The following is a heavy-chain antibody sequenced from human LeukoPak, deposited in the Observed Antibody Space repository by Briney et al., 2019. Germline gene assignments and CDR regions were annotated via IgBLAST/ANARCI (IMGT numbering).Heavy chain of an antibody. CDR2: ISGSGGST. J-gene: IGHJ1*01. CDR1: GFTFSSYA. V-gene: IGHV3-23*01. Sequence: PGGSLRLSCAASGFTFSSYAMSWVRQAPGKGLEWVSAISGSGGSTYYADSVKGRFTISRDNSKNTLYLQMNGLRAEDTAVYYCALKPSHEPFPPEYFQHWGQGTLVTVSS. CDR3: ALKPSHEPFPPEYFQH.